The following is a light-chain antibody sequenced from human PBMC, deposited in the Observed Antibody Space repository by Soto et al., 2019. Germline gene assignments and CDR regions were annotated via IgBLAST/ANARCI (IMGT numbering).Light chain of an antibody. CDR2: WAS. J-gene: IGKJ2*01. CDR1: QRVIHTSNNKSY. V-gene: IGKV4-1*01. CDR3: QQYYSTPRT. Sequence: DIVMTQSPDSLAVSLGERATINCKSSQRVIHTSNNKSYLAWYQQKPGQPPELLLYWASARESGVPDRFSGSGSGTDFTLTISSLQAEDVAVYYCQQYYSTPRTFGQGTKVEIK.